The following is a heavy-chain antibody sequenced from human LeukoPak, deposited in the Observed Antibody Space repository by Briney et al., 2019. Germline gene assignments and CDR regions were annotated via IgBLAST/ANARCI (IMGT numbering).Heavy chain of an antibody. CDR2: ISAYNGNT. J-gene: IGHJ4*02. V-gene: IGHV1-18*01. CDR1: GYTFTSYG. CDR3: ARDIGWMATIDY. Sequence: ASVKVSCKASGYTFTSYGISWVRQAPGQGLEWMGWISAYNGNTNYAQKFQGRVIMTTDTSTSTAYMELRRMRSDGTAVYYCARDIGWMATIDYWGQGTLVTVSS. D-gene: IGHD5-24*01.